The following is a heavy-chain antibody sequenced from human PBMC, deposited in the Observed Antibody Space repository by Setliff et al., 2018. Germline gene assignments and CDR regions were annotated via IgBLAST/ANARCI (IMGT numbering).Heavy chain of an antibody. CDR3: ARSPTVNWSGYEDGFDI. CDR2: ISWNGGIT. Sequence: PGESLKISCAASQFTFDDYGMAWVRQAPGKGLEWVSGISWNGGITGYGDSVKGRFTISRDNAENSLYLQMNSLRAEDTALYYCARSPTVNWSGYEDGFDIWGQGTMVTVSS. D-gene: IGHD3-3*01. J-gene: IGHJ3*02. V-gene: IGHV3-20*04. CDR1: QFTFDDYG.